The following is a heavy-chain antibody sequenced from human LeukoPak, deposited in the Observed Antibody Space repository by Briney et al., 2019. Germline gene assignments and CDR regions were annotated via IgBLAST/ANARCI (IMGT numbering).Heavy chain of an antibody. CDR2: INHSGSTS. Sequence: SETLSLTCAVYGESFSGYFWNWIRQPPGKGLEWIGEINHSGSTSNHNPSPKSRVTMSVDTSKNQFSLKLSSVTAADTAVYYCARVDSGSYSFDYWGQGTLVAVSS. D-gene: IGHD1-26*01. CDR1: GESFSGYF. J-gene: IGHJ4*02. CDR3: ARVDSGSYSFDY. V-gene: IGHV4-34*01.